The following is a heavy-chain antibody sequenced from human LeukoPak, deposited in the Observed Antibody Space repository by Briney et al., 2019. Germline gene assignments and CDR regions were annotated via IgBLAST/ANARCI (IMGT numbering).Heavy chain of an antibody. CDR1: GGSISSYY. V-gene: IGHV4-59*01. J-gene: IGHJ4*02. Sequence: KPSETLSLTCTVSGGSISSYYWSWIRQPPGKGLEWIGYTYYSGSTNYNPSLKSRVTISVDTSKNQFSLKLSSVTAADTAVYYCARGKKYYFDYWGQGTLVTVSS. CDR3: ARGKKYYFDY. CDR2: TYYSGST.